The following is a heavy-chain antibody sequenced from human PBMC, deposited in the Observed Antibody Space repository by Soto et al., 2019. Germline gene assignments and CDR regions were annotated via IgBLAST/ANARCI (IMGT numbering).Heavy chain of an antibody. V-gene: IGHV1-69*06. J-gene: IGHJ5*02. CDR3: AREMASGYSRTWFDP. CDR1: GGIASNYA. Sequence: QEHLVQSGAEVKKPGSSVKVSCRASGGIASNYAISWVRQAPGQGLEWMGGIVPKFGTANYAQRFKGRVTISVDKSTNSVYMELTSLPSQDTAIYYCAREMASGYSRTWFDPWGQGTLVTVSS. CDR2: IVPKFGTA. D-gene: IGHD2-15*01.